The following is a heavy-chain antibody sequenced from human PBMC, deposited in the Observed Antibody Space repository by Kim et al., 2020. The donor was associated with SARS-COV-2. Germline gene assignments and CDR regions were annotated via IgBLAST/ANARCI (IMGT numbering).Heavy chain of an antibody. Sequence: TYYNPSLKGRVTISVDRSKIQFSLQVTSVTAADTAVYYCARVTAAALFDYWGQGTLVTVSS. V-gene: IGHV4-30-2*01. J-gene: IGHJ4*02. CDR3: ARVTAAALFDY. CDR2: T. D-gene: IGHD6-13*01.